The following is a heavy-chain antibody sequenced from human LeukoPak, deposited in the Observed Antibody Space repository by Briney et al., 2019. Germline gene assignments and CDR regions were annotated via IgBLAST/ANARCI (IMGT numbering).Heavy chain of an antibody. CDR1: GSTFDDYA. J-gene: IGHJ5*02. CDR2: ISWNSGSI. Sequence: GGSLRLSCAASGSTFDDYAMHWVRQAPGKGLEWVSGISWNSGSIGYADSVKGRFTISRDNAKNSLYLQMNSLRAEDTAVYYCVRGGESTWSWGQGTLVTVSS. CDR3: VRGGESTWS. D-gene: IGHD2-15*01. V-gene: IGHV3-9*01.